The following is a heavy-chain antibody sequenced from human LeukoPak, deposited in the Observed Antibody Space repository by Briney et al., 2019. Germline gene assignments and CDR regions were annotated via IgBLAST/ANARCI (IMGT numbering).Heavy chain of an antibody. CDR2: IYYSGST. CDR3: ASNWGGDEYYFDY. J-gene: IGHJ4*02. CDR1: GGSIRSSSYY. D-gene: IGHD7-27*01. Sequence: SETLSPTCTVSGGSIRSSSYYWGWIRQPPGKGLEWIASIYYSGSTYCNPSLKSRVTISVDTSKNQFSLRLSSVTAADTAVYYCASNWGGDEYYFDYWGQGSLVTVSS. V-gene: IGHV4-39*01.